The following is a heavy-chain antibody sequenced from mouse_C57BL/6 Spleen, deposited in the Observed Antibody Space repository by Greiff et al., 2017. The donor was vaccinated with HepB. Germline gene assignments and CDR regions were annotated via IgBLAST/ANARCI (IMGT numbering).Heavy chain of an antibody. Sequence: VQLQQSGAELVKPGASVKISCKASGYAFSSYWMNWVKQRPGKGLEWIGQIYPGDGDTNYNGKFKGKATLTADKSSSTAYMQLSSLTSEDSAVYFCARLDYYGSGFDYWGQSTTLTVSS. J-gene: IGHJ2*01. D-gene: IGHD1-1*01. V-gene: IGHV1-80*01. CDR3: ARLDYYGSGFDY. CDR2: IYPGDGDT. CDR1: GYAFSSYW.